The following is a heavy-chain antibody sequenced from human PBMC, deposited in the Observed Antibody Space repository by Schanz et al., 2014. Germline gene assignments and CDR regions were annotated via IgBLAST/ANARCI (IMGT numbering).Heavy chain of an antibody. J-gene: IGHJ4*02. CDR2: IYYGGDA. CDR1: GYSVSHDH. CDR3: ARLHYVSARDFDF. D-gene: IGHD3-16*01. V-gene: IGHV4-59*08. Sequence: QVQLQESGPGLVKPSETLSLTCTVAGYSVSHDHWSWIRQPPGKGLEYIGYIYYGGDANYNPSLESRVTLSLDPSKTHFPLKWSSVTAADTAVYYCARLHYVSARDFDFWGQGIPVTVSS.